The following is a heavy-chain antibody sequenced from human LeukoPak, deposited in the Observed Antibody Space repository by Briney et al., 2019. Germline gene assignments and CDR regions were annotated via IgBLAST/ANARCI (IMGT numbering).Heavy chain of an antibody. CDR3: ARADIVVVPAAMGGGAFDI. V-gene: IGHV4-59*01. D-gene: IGHD2-2*01. CDR2: IYYSGST. J-gene: IGHJ3*02. Sequence: PSETLSLTCTVSGGSLSSYYWSWIRQPPGKGLEWIGYIYYSGSTNYNPSLKSRVTISVDTSKNQFSLKLSSVTAADTAVYYCARADIVVVPAAMGGGAFDIWGQGTMVTVSS. CDR1: GGSLSSYY.